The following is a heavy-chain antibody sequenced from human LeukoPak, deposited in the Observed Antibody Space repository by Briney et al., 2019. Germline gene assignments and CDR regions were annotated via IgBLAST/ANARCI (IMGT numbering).Heavy chain of an antibody. CDR1: GGTFSSYA. J-gene: IGHJ6*04. D-gene: IGHD1-1*01. CDR3: ARSERRYYCYGMDV. V-gene: IGHV1-69*06. Sequence: SVKLSRKASGGTFSSYAISWVRHAPGPGLEWMGGIIPIFGATTYAQKFQGRVTITAAKSTSTAYMELSSLRSEDTAVYYCARSERRYYCYGMDVWGKGTTVTVSS. CDR2: IIPIFGAT.